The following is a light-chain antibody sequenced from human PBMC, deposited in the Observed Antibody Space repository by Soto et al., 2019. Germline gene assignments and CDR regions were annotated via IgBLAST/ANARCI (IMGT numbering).Light chain of an antibody. CDR2: QTS. CDR1: QSVSSNY. V-gene: IGKV3D-20*02. Sequence: EIVLTQSPGTLSLSPGERATFSCRASQSVSSNYLAWYQHRPGQAPRLLIYQTSIRAAGIPARFSASGSGTDFTLTISDVQPEDFALYYCHQRQSWPRTFGQGTKV. CDR3: HQRQSWPRT. J-gene: IGKJ1*01.